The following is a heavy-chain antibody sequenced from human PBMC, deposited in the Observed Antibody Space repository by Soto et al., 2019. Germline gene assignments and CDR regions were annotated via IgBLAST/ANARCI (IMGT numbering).Heavy chain of an antibody. D-gene: IGHD3-10*01. CDR3: ASKFGELLADSFDI. V-gene: IGHV4-30-2*01. CDR1: GGSISSGGYY. Sequence: PSETLSLTCTVSGGSISSGGYYWSWIRQHPGKGLEWIGYIYHSGSTYYNPSLKSRVTISVDRSKNQFSLKLSSVTAADTAVYYCASKFGELLADSFDIWGQGTVVTVSS. J-gene: IGHJ3*02. CDR2: IYHSGST.